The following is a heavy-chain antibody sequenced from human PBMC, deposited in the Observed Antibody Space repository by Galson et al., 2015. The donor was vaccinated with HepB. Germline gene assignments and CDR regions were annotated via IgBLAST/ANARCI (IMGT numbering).Heavy chain of an antibody. V-gene: IGHV3-30*04. Sequence: SLRLSCAASGFTFSSYAMHWVRQAPGKGLEWVAVISYDGSNKYYADSVKGRFTISRDNSKNTLYLQMNSLRAEDTAVYYCARTPVTYYYDSSGYYLDYWGQGTLVTVSS. D-gene: IGHD3-22*01. CDR2: ISYDGSNK. J-gene: IGHJ4*02. CDR1: GFTFSSYA. CDR3: ARTPVTYYYDSSGYYLDY.